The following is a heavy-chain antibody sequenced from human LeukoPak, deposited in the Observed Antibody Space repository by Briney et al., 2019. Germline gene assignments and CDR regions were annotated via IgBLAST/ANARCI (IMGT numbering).Heavy chain of an antibody. CDR1: GFTFSSYA. D-gene: IGHD5-24*01. CDR2: ISYDGSNK. CDR3: ARDPVGRDGYNFVFDY. V-gene: IGHV3-30-3*01. Sequence: GGSLRLSCAASGFTFSSYAMHWVRQAPGKGLEWVAVISYDGSNKYYADSVKGRFTISRDNSKNTLYLQMNSLRAEDMAVYYCARDPVGRDGYNFVFDYWGQGTLVTVSS. J-gene: IGHJ4*02.